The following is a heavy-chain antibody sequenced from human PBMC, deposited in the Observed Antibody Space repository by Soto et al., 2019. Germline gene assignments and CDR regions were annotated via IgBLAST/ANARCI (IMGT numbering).Heavy chain of an antibody. D-gene: IGHD4-4*01. V-gene: IGHV1-58*01. CDR2: ILVASGGT. J-gene: IGHJ3*02. CDR1: GFTFGKSA. Sequence: QMQLVQSGPEVKKPGTSGRVSCKASGFTFGKSAVHWVRQARGQRLEWMGWILVASGGTNYAENFEERVTIARDMSTSTAYMELSSLRSEATAVYFGAAAVTMIYSKDHYAFDMWGQGTLVTVSS. CDR3: AAAVTMIYSKDHYAFDM.